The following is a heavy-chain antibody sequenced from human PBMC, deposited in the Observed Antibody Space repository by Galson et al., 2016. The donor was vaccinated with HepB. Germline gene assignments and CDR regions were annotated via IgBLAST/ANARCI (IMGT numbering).Heavy chain of an antibody. CDR3: VSGYDAHAYGY. CDR1: GFTFTVYW. Sequence: SLRLSCAASGFTFTVYWMYWVRQAPGKGLVWVSHINLDGSTTTYADSVKGRFTISRDNARNTLDLHMDSLRAEDTAVYYCVSGYDAHAYGYWGQGTLVTVSS. CDR2: INLDGSTT. J-gene: IGHJ4*02. D-gene: IGHD2-15*01. V-gene: IGHV3-74*01.